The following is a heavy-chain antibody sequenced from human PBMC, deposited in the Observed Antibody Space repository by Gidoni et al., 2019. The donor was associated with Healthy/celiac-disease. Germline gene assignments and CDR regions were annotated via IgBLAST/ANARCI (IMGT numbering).Heavy chain of an antibody. D-gene: IGHD6-13*01. V-gene: IGHV3-15*01. J-gene: IGHJ6*03. CDR1: GFTFSNAW. Sequence: EVQLVESGGGLVKPGGSLRLSCAASGFTFSNAWMSWVRQAPGKGLEWVGRIKSKTDGGTTDYAAPVKGRFTISRDDSKNTLYLQMNSLKTEDTAVYYCTTVQQQLVLYYYYYYYMDVWGKGTTVTVSS. CDR3: TTVQQQLVLYYYYYYYMDV. CDR2: IKSKTDGGTT.